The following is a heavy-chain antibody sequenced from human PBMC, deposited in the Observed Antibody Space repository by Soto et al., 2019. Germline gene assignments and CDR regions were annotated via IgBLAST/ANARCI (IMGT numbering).Heavy chain of an antibody. J-gene: IGHJ6*02. CDR2: ITAYNDNI. CDR3: ARDRSTRTTGTSGMDV. V-gene: IGHV1-18*01. CDR1: GYTFTTYG. D-gene: IGHD1-7*01. Sequence: GASVKVSCKASGYTFTTYGISWVRQAPGQGLEWMGWITAYNDNIHYAQKFQGRVTMTTDTSTSTAYMELRSLRSDDTAFYYCARDRSTRTTGTSGMDVRGQGTTVTVSS.